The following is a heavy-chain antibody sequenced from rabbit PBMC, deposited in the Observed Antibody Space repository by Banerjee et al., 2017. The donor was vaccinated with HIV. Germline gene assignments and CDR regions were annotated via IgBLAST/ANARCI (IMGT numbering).Heavy chain of an antibody. V-gene: IGHV1S40*01. Sequence: QSLEESGGGLVKPGASLTLTCKASGIDFSSYYYMCWVRQAPGKGLEWIACIYAGVSGSTYYASWAKGRFTISKTSSTTVTLQMTSLTAADTATYFCARGSSDYHYFNLWGPGTLVTVS. CDR2: IYAGVSGST. CDR1: GIDFSSYYY. D-gene: IGHD1-1*01. J-gene: IGHJ4*01. CDR3: ARGSSDYHYFNL.